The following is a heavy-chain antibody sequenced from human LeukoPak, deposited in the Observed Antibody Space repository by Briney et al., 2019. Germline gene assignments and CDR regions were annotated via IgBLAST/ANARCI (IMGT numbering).Heavy chain of an antibody. CDR2: INTDGTIT. Sequence: PGGSLRLSCVASGFTLSTYYMHWVRQAPGKGLVWVSLINTDGTITSYADSVKGRFTISGDNAKNTMYLQMNSLRAEDTAVYYCAREADAFDIWGQGTMVTVSS. V-gene: IGHV3-74*01. J-gene: IGHJ3*02. CDR1: GFTLSTYY. CDR3: AREADAFDI.